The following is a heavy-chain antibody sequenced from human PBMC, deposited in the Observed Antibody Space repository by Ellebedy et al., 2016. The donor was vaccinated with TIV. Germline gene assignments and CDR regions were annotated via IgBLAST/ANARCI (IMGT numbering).Heavy chain of an antibody. D-gene: IGHD3-3*01. CDR1: GGSISSYY. V-gene: IGHV4-59*01. Sequence: SETLSLTXTVSGGSISSYYWSWIRQPPGKGLEWIGYIYYSGSTNYNPSLKSRVTISVDTSKNQFSLKLSSVTAADTAVYYCARGSDYDFWSGYHYYYYGMDVWGQGTTVTVSS. CDR3: ARGSDYDFWSGYHYYYYGMDV. CDR2: IYYSGST. J-gene: IGHJ6*02.